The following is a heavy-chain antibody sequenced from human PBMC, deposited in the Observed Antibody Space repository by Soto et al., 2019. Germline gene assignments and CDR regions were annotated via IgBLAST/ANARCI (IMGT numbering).Heavy chain of an antibody. CDR2: IYYSGST. V-gene: IGHV4-59*08. J-gene: IGHJ6*03. CDR3: ARRSHMKLRGYYYYYMDV. Sequence: PSETLSLTCTVSGGSISSYYWSWIRQPPGKGLERIGYIYYSGSTNYNPSLKSRVTISVDTSKNQFSLKLSSVTAADTAVYYCARRSHMKLRGYYYYYMDVWGKGTTVTVSS. D-gene: IGHD4-17*01. CDR1: GGSISSYY.